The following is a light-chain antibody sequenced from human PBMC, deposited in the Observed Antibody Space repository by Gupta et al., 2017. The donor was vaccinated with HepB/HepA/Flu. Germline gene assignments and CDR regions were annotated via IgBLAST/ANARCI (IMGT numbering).Light chain of an antibody. Sequence: QSVVTQPPSASGTPGQRVTISCSGSSSNIGSNYVYWYQQLPGTAPKLLIYGNNQRPSGVPDRFSGSKSGTSASLAISGLRSEDEADYYCAAWDDSLSGYVVGTGTKVTVL. CDR1: SSNIGSNY. CDR3: AAWDDSLSGYV. J-gene: IGLJ1*01. CDR2: GNN. V-gene: IGLV1-47*01.